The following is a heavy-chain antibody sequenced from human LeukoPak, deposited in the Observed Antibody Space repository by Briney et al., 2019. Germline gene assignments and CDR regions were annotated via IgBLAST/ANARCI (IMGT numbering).Heavy chain of an antibody. CDR3: ARQGYDILTGSITTSDY. J-gene: IGHJ4*02. Sequence: SETLSLTCTVSGGSISSSSYYWGWIRQPPGKGLEWIGSMYYSGSTYYNPSLKSQVTISVDTSKNQFSLKLSSVTAADTAVYYCARQGYDILTGSITTSDYWGQGTLVTVSS. D-gene: IGHD3-9*01. CDR2: MYYSGST. V-gene: IGHV4-39*01. CDR1: GGSISSSSYY.